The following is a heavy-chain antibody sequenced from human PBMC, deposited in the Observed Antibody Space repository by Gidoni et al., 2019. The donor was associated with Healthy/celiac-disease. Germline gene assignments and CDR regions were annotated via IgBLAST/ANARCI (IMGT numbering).Heavy chain of an antibody. CDR1: GFTFSSYG. CDR3: ARGSGYHSAGYFDY. D-gene: IGHD3-22*01. J-gene: IGHJ4*02. CDR2: IWYDGSNK. Sequence: QVQLVESGGGVVQPGTSLRVSCAAYGFTFSSYGMHWVRPAPGKGLEWVAVIWYDGSNKYYADSVKGRFTISRDNSKNTLYLQMNSLRAEDTAVYYCARGSGYHSAGYFDYWGQGTLVTVSS. V-gene: IGHV3-33*01.